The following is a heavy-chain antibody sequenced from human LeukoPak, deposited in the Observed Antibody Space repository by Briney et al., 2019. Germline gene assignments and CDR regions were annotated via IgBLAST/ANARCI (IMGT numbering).Heavy chain of an antibody. J-gene: IGHJ4*02. CDR3: VRHISTNTGYFDS. CDR2: VYYDGTS. V-gene: IGHV4-39*01. D-gene: IGHD5-24*01. CDR1: GGSINSHSYY. Sequence: PSETLSLTCIVSGGSINSHSYYWGWIRQPPGKGLEWIGSVYYDGTSYSNPSLKSRVAVFVDTSRDQFSLDLSFVTAADTALYYCVRHISTNTGYFDSCGQGTLVSVSS.